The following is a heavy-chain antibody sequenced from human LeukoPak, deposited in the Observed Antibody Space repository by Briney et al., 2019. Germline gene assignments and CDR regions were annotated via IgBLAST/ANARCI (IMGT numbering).Heavy chain of an antibody. CDR1: GYTFTGYY. D-gene: IGHD5-18*01. CDR2: LNPNSGGT. CDR3: ARPIDPYSYGSFDY. J-gene: IGHJ4*02. Sequence: ASVKVSCKASGYTFTGYYMHWVRQAPAQGLEWMGWLNPNSGGTNYAQKFHGRVTMTRDTSISTAYLQWSSLKASDTAVYYCARPIDPYSYGSFDYRGQGTLVTVSS. V-gene: IGHV1-2*02.